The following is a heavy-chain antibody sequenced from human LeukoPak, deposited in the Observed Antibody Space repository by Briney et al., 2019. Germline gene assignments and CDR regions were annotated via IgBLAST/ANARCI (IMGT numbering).Heavy chain of an antibody. V-gene: IGHV4-34*01. D-gene: IGHD6-19*01. CDR1: GGSISSYF. J-gene: IGHJ6*02. CDR2: INHSGST. Sequence: PSETLSLTCTVSGGSISSYFWSWIRQPPGKGLEWIGEINHSGSTNYNPSLKSRVTISVDTSKNQFSLKLSSVTAADTAMYYCARAYSSGWNYYYYGMDVWGQGTTVTVSS. CDR3: ARAYSSGWNYYYYGMDV.